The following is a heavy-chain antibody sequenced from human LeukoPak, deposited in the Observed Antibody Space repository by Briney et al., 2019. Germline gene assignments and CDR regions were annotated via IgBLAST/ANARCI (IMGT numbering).Heavy chain of an antibody. CDR2: INPNSGGT. J-gene: IGHJ3*02. Sequence: GPVKVSCKASGYTFTGYYMHWVRQAPGQGLEWMGWINPNSGGTSYAQKFQDRVTMTRDTSTSTVYMELNSLRSEDTAVYYCARATWYGGNPSGAFDIWGQGTMVTVSS. CDR1: GYTFTGYY. D-gene: IGHD4/OR15-4a*01. CDR3: ARATWYGGNPSGAFDI. V-gene: IGHV1-2*02.